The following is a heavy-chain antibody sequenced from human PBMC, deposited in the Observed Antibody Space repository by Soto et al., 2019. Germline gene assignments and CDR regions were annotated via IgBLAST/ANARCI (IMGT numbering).Heavy chain of an antibody. J-gene: IGHJ4*02. CDR2: IRSKAYGGTT. CDR1: GFTFGDYA. V-gene: IGHV3-49*03. D-gene: IGHD3-3*01. Sequence: GGSLRLSCTASGFTFGDYAMSWFRQAPGKGLEWVGFIRSKAYGGTTEYAASVKGRFTISRDDSKSIAYLQMNSLKTEDTAVYYCTRAFFGVVIPFDYWGQGTLVTVSS. CDR3: TRAFFGVVIPFDY.